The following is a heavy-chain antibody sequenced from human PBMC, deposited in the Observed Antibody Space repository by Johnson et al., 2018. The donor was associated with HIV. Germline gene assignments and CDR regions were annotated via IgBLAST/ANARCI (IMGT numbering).Heavy chain of an antibody. CDR3: ATEVGTAGDAFDI. D-gene: IGHD1-26*01. CDR2: MWYDGSNK. CDR1: GFTFSSYG. V-gene: IGHV3-30*02. J-gene: IGHJ3*02. Sequence: VQLVESGGGVVQPGGSLRLSCAASGFTFSSYGMHWVRQAPGKGLEWVAFMWYDGSNKYYADSVKGRFIISRDNSKNTLYLQMNSLRAEDTAVYYCATEVGTAGDAFDIWGQGTMVTVSS.